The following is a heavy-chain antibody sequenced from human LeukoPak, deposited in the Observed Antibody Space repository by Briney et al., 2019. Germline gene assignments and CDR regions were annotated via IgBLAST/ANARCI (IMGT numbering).Heavy chain of an antibody. CDR3: TRRDYDILTGYHYYGMDV. CDR2: IRSKANSYAT. J-gene: IGHJ6*02. D-gene: IGHD3-9*01. Sequence: GGSLRLSCAASGFTFSGSAMHWVRQASGKGLEWVGRIRSKANSYATAYAASVKGRFTISRDDSKNTAYLQMNSLKTEDTAVYYCTRRDYDILTGYHYYGMDVWGQGTTVTVSS. CDR1: GFTFSGSA. V-gene: IGHV3-73*01.